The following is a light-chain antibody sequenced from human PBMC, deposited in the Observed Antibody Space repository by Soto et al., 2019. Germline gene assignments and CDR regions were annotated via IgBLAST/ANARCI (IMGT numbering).Light chain of an antibody. Sequence: QSVLTQPRSVSGSPGQSVTISCTGTSGDVGGYNYVSWYQQRPGEAPKLMIYDVTERPSGVPDRFSASKSANTASLTISGLQADDEADYYCSSYAGTYTGVFGGGTKLTVL. CDR1: SGDVGGYNY. CDR3: SSYAGTYTGV. V-gene: IGLV2-11*02. J-gene: IGLJ3*02. CDR2: DVT.